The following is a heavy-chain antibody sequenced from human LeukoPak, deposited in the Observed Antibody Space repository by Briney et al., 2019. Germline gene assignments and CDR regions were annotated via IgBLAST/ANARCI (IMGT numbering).Heavy chain of an antibody. V-gene: IGHV1-69*01. D-gene: IGHD3-3*01. J-gene: IGHJ6*03. CDR2: IFPIFGTA. Sequence: SVKVSCKASVGTLSSYAISWVRHAPEQGLEWMGEIFPIFGTANYAQKLQGRVTITADESTSTAYMELSSLRSEDTAVYYCPSGITIFGVVPARPKPYYYYYMDVWGKGTTVTVSS. CDR3: PSGITIFGVVPARPKPYYYYYMDV. CDR1: VGTLSSYA.